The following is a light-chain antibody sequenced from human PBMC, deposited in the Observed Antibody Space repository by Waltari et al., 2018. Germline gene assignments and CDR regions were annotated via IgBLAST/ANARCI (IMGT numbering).Light chain of an antibody. CDR1: QRVSISY. V-gene: IGKV3-20*01. J-gene: IGKJ3*01. Sequence: IVLTQSPGTLSLSPGERATLSCRASQRVSISYLAWYQQKPGQAPRLLIYGASSRATGIPDRFSGSGSGTDFTLTISRLEPEDFAVYYCQQYGSSFTFGPGTKVDIK. CDR2: GAS. CDR3: QQYGSSFT.